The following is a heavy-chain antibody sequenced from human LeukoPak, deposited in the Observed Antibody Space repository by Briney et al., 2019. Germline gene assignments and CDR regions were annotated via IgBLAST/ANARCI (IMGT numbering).Heavy chain of an antibody. D-gene: IGHD3-22*01. CDR1: GFSFSSYT. Sequence: GGSLRHSCAASGFSFSSYTMNWVRQAPGKGLEWVSSLRSSSSYIYYADSLKGRFTISRDNAKNSLYLQMNSLRAEDTAVYCCARGALINYWGQGTLVTVSS. J-gene: IGHJ4*02. V-gene: IGHV3-21*01. CDR3: ARGALINY. CDR2: LRSSSSYI.